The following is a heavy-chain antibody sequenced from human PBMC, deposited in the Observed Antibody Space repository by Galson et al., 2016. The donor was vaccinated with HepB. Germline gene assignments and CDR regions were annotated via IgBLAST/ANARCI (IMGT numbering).Heavy chain of an antibody. V-gene: IGHV1-69*13. Sequence: SVKVSCKASGGALSSYAFSWVRQAPGQGLEWMGGIIPVFATTNYAQKFQGRVTITADEPTSTTYMELSSLTSDDTAVYYCTRVEGGLISSWFDPWGQGTLVTVSS. J-gene: IGHJ5*02. D-gene: IGHD3-16*01. CDR1: GGALSSYA. CDR2: IIPVFATT. CDR3: TRVEGGLISSWFDP.